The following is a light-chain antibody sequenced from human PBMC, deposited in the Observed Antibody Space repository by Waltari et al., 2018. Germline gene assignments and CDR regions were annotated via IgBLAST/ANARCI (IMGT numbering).Light chain of an antibody. CDR3: STWDDSVTGWL. CDR1: RPNIGNNY. J-gene: IGLJ3*02. V-gene: IGLV1-47*01. Sequence: QSILTQPPSASGTPGQRVTISCSGARPNIGNNYVYWYPQLPGTAPKLLLYKNNQRPSGVPDRFSGSKSGTSASLAISGLRAEDESDYFCSTWDDSVTGWLFGGGTKLTVL. CDR2: KNN.